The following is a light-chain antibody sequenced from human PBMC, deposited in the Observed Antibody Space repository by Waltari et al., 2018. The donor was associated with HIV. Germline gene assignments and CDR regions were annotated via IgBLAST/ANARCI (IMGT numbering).Light chain of an antibody. J-gene: IGLJ2*01. Sequence: QSALTQPAPVPGSPGQSITISCTGTSSDVGGYNYVPWYQQHPGKAPKLMIYDVSNRPSGVSNRFSGSKSGNTASLTISGLRAEDEADYYCSSYTSSSTPHVVFGGGTKLTVL. V-gene: IGLV2-14*03. CDR1: SSDVGGYNY. CDR3: SSYTSSSTPHVV. CDR2: DVS.